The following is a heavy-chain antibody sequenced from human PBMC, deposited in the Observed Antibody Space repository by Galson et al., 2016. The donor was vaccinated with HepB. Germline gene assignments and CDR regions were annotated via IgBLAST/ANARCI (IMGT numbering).Heavy chain of an antibody. D-gene: IGHD3-10*01. CDR2: LYGGGTT. Sequence: SLRLSCAASGLTVSSKPMSWVRQTPGKGLEWVSVLYGGGTTAYADSVRGRFTISRDNPKNTLFLQMNSLRAEDSAMYYCTTDGEARSLWFVEYRWGQGTLVTVSS. CDR3: TTDGEARSLWFVEYR. V-gene: IGHV3-66*01. CDR1: GLTVSSKP. J-gene: IGHJ4*02.